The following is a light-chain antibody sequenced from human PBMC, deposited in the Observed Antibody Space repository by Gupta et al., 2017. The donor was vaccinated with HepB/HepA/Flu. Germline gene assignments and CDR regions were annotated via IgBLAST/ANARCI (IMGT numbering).Light chain of an antibody. CDR1: QGIGTY. J-gene: IGKJ1*01. CDR3: QQSDEIPRT. CDR2: VAS. V-gene: IGKV1-39*01. Sequence: DIKMTQSPSSLSASVGDRVTITCRASQGIGTYLNWYQQRPGKAPNVLIYVASTLESGVPSRFGGSGSGTDFTLTISNLQPEDFGTYFCQQSDEIPRTFGQGTKVEMK.